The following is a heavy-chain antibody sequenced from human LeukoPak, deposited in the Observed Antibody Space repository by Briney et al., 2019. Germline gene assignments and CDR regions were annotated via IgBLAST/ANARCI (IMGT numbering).Heavy chain of an antibody. D-gene: IGHD4-17*01. CDR3: ARGSQDDYGDHKLSGP. CDR1: GYTFTGYY. Sequence: ASVKVSCKASGYTFTGYYMHWVRQAPGQGLEWMGRINPNSGGTNYAQKFQGRVTMTRHTSISTAYMEVSRLRSDDTGVYYCARGSQDDYGDHKLSGPWGQGTLVTVSS. CDR2: INPNSGGT. V-gene: IGHV1-2*05. J-gene: IGHJ5*02.